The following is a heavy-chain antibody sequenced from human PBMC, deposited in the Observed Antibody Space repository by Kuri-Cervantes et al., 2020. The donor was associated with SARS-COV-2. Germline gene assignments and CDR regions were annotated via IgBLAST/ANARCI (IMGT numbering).Heavy chain of an antibody. CDR3: AREYTAMVGGGDY. V-gene: IGHV3-21*05. D-gene: IGHD5-18*01. J-gene: IGHJ4*02. CDR1: GFTFSSYS. Sequence: GESLKISCAASGFTFSSYSMNWVRQAPGKGLEWVSYISSSSSAIYYADSVKGRFTISRDNAKNSLYLQMNSLRAEDTAVYYCAREYTAMVGGGDYWGQGTLVTVSS. CDR2: ISSSSSAI.